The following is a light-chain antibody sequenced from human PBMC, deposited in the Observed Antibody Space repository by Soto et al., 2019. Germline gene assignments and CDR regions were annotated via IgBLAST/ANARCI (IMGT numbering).Light chain of an antibody. CDR3: QQYGSSPT. CDR2: DVS. CDR1: QSVTSNY. Sequence: ETVLTQSPGTRSLSPGERATLSGRSSQSVTSNYLAWYQQKPGQAPRLLIYDVSSRATGIPDRFSGSGSGTDFTLTISRLEPEDFAMYYCQQYGSSPTFGQGTKVEIK. V-gene: IGKV3-20*01. J-gene: IGKJ1*01.